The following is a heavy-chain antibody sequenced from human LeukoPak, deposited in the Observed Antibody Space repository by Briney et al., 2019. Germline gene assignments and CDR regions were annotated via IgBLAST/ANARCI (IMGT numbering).Heavy chain of an antibody. CDR2: INHSGST. V-gene: IGHV4-34*01. J-gene: IGHJ4*02. CDR1: GGSFSGYY. Sequence: SETLSLTCAVYGGSFSGYYWSWIRQPPGKGLGWIGEINHSGSTNYNPSLKSRVTISVDTSKNQLSLKLNSVTAADTAVYYCAYSGSNYPDYWGQGTLVTVSS. CDR3: AYSGSNYPDY. D-gene: IGHD1-26*01.